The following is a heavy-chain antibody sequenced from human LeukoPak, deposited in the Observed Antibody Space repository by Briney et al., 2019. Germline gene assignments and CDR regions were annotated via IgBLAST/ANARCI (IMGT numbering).Heavy chain of an antibody. D-gene: IGHD3-10*01. V-gene: IGHV3-33*01. Sequence: GGSLRLSCAASGFTFSDYGIPWVRQAPGKGLEWVAVIWSDGSNKYYADSVKGRFTISRDNSKKTLYLQMNSLRVEDTAVYYCVRASGSFDYWGQGTLVTVSS. CDR3: VRASGSFDY. CDR1: GFTFSDYG. J-gene: IGHJ4*02. CDR2: IWSDGSNK.